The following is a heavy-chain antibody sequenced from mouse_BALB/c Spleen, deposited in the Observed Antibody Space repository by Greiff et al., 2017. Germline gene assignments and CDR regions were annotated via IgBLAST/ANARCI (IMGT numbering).Heavy chain of an antibody. CDR1: GFTFSSFG. CDR2: ISSGSSTI. V-gene: IGHV5-17*02. D-gene: IGHD2-14*01. Sequence: EVQLVESGGGLVQPGGSRKLSCAASGFTFSSFGMHWVRQAPEKGLEWVAYISSGSSTIYYADTVKGRFTISRDNPKNTLFLQMTSLRSEDTAMYYCARGWYDRYDYAMDYWGQGTSVTVSS. CDR3: ARGWYDRYDYAMDY. J-gene: IGHJ4*01.